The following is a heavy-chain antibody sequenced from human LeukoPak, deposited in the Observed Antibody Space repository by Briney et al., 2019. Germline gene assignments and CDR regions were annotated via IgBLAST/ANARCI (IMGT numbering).Heavy chain of an antibody. CDR2: ISSTDTTM. CDR1: GFIFSDYY. J-gene: IGHJ5*02. D-gene: IGHD3-3*01. V-gene: IGHV3-11*01. Sequence: GGSLRLSCAASGFIFSDYYMTWIRQAPGRGLEWLSYISSTDTTMYQADSVKGRFAVSRDDAKNSLYLQMDSLRADDTAVYYCARGGVFGATYSWFDPWGQGTLVTVSS. CDR3: ARGGVFGATYSWFDP.